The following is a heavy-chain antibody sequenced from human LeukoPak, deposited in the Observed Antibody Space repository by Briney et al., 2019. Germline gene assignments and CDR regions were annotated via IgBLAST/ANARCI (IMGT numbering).Heavy chain of an antibody. CDR3: ARELGSTRSFDY. J-gene: IGHJ4*02. V-gene: IGHV3-53*01. D-gene: IGHD1-26*01. Sequence: RGSLRLSCTASGFTISDNYMSWVRQAPGKGLEWVSVMYSGGLTYYLDSVKGRFSTSRDNAKNTLFLQMNSPRVEDTAVYYCARELGSTRSFDYWGQGTLVTVSS. CDR1: GFTISDNY. CDR2: MYSGGLT.